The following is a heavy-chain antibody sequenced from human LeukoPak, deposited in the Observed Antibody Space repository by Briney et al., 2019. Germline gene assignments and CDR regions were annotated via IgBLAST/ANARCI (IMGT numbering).Heavy chain of an antibody. CDR3: TRGSSGRRDN. CDR2: MNPNSGNT. V-gene: IGHV1-8*01. Sequence: ASVKVSCKASGYAFTSCDINGVRHATGQGLEWMGWMNPNSGNTGYGQSFQGRITITRDISIGTAYMELSNLTSEDTAIYYCTRGSSGRRDNWGQGTLVTVSA. J-gene: IGHJ4*02. D-gene: IGHD6-19*01. CDR1: GYAFTSCD.